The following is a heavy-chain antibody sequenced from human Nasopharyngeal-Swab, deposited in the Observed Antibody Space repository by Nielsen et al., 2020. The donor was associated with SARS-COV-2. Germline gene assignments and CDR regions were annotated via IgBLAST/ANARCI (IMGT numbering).Heavy chain of an antibody. Sequence: GESLKISCAASGFTFSSYSMNWVRQAPGKGLEWVSSISSSSSYIYYADSVKGRFIISRDNAKNSLYLQMNSLRAEDTAVYYCVSPGWFDPWGQGTLVTVSS. CDR2: ISSSSSYI. CDR3: VSPGWFDP. J-gene: IGHJ5*02. V-gene: IGHV3-21*01. CDR1: GFTFSSYS.